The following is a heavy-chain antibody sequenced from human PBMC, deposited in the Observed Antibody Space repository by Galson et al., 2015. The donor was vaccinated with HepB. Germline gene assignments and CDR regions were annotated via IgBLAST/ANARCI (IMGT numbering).Heavy chain of an antibody. CDR2: ISYDGSNK. J-gene: IGHJ4*02. V-gene: IGHV3-30*04. D-gene: IGHD3-10*01. CDR1: GFTFSSYA. CDR3: ASTYGSGSYYTVDY. Sequence: SLRLSCAASGFTFSSYAMHWVRQAPGKGLEWVAVISYDGSNKYYADSVKGRFTISRDNSKNTLCLQMNSLRAEDTAVYYCASTYGSGSYYTVDYWGQGTLVTVSS.